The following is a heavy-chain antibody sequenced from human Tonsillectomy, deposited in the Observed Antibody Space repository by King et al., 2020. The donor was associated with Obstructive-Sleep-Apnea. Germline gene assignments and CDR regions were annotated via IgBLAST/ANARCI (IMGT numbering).Heavy chain of an antibody. Sequence: VQLVESGGGLVQPGGSLRLSCAASCFTFNSYSMNWVRQAPGKGLEWVSGVSGSGVNTFYADSVKGRFTISRDNSKRTLYLQMNSLRAEDTAVYYCAKDICTNGVCTYDYWGQGTLVTVSS. D-gene: IGHD2-8*01. V-gene: IGHV3-23*04. CDR2: VSGSGVNT. CDR1: CFTFNSYS. J-gene: IGHJ4*02. CDR3: AKDICTNGVCTYDY.